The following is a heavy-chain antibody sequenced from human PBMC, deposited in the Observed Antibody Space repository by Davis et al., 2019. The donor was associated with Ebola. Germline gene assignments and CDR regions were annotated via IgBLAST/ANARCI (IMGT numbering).Heavy chain of an antibody. Sequence: SETLSLTCSVSNYSFSAGHHWGWVRQPPGKGLEWIGTIYDSGTTDYNPSLKSRATISVDTSKRQFSLELTTVTAADTAVYYWARFNSWGYSWFDPWGQGTLVTVSS. D-gene: IGHD6-13*01. CDR3: ARFNSWGYSWFDP. J-gene: IGHJ5*02. CDR2: IYDSGTT. V-gene: IGHV4-38-2*02. CDR1: NYSFSAGHH.